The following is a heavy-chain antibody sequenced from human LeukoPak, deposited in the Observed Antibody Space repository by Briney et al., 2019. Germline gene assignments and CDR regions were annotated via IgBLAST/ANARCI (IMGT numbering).Heavy chain of an antibody. CDR3: ARDGDTYSFSFDY. Sequence: GGSLRLSCAASGFTFSSYAMNWVRQAPGKGLAWVSGINNSGGSTYYADSVKGRFTISRDNSKNTLYLQMNSLRAEDTAVYYCARDGDTYSFSFDYWGQGTLVTVSS. CDR1: GFTFSSYA. CDR2: INNSGGST. D-gene: IGHD2-15*01. J-gene: IGHJ4*02. V-gene: IGHV3-23*01.